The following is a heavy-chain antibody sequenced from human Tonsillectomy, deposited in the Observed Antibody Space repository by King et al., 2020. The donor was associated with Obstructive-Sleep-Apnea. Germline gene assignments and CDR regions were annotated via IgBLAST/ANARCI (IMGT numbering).Heavy chain of an antibody. CDR3: ATGRLWFGELDPSYGMDV. Sequence: QLVQSGAEVKKPGASVKVSCKVSGYTLTELSMHWVRQAPGKGLEWMGGFDPEDGETIYAQKFQGRVTMTEDTSTDTAYMELSSLRSEDTAVYYCATGRLWFGELDPSYGMDVWGQGTTVTVSS. J-gene: IGHJ6*02. D-gene: IGHD3-10*01. CDR2: FDPEDGET. V-gene: IGHV1-24*01. CDR1: GYTLTELS.